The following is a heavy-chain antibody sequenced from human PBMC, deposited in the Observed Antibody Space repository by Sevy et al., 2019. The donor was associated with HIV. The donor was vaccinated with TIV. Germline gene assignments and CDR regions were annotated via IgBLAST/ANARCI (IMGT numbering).Heavy chain of an antibody. J-gene: IGHJ6*02. CDR3: AKARGGYRNHYYYPLDV. CDR1: GFNFDEFA. Sequence: GGSLRLSCAASGFNFDEFAIHWVRQAPGKGLEWVSGISYNSGSIGYADSVKGRFNISRDNVKKSLYLQMNSLIIEDTALYYCAKARGGYRNHYYYPLDVWGQGTTVTVSS. CDR2: ISYNSGSI. V-gene: IGHV3-9*01. D-gene: IGHD3-22*01.